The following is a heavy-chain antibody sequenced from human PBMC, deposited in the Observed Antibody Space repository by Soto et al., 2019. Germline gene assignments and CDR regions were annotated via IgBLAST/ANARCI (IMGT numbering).Heavy chain of an antibody. Sequence: QVQLQESGPGLVKPSETLSLTCTVSGGSITNYYCSRFRQPPGKGLEWIGYIQYSGYSAYNPSLKRRFTMSMDTSKTRFSLMLESVTATDTAVYYCARHGFGSLHGLVDVWGQGTTVIVSS. V-gene: IGHV4-59*08. D-gene: IGHD3-10*01. CDR3: ARHGFGSLHGLVDV. CDR2: IQYSGYS. J-gene: IGHJ6*02. CDR1: GGSITNYY.